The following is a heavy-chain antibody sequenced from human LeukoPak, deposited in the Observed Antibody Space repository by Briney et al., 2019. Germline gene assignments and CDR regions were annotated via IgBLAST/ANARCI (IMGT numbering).Heavy chain of an antibody. V-gene: IGHV3-23*01. CDR2: ISGSGGST. CDR1: GFTFSSYA. Sequence: GGSLRLSCAASGFTFSSYAMSWAREDPGKGLEWVSAISGSGGSTYYADSVKGRFTISRDNSKNTLYLQMNSLRAEDTSVYYCAGEAKFGETYGMDVWGQGTTVTVSS. J-gene: IGHJ6*02. CDR3: AGEAKFGETYGMDV. D-gene: IGHD3-10*02.